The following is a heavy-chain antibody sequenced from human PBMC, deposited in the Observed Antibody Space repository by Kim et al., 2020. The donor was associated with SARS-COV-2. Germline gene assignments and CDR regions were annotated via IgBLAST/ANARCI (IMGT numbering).Heavy chain of an antibody. CDR3: ARDSSGWGDAFDI. V-gene: IGHV4-59*01. D-gene: IGHD6-19*01. Sequence: SETLSLTCTVSGGSISSYYWSWIRQPPGKGLEWIGYIYYSGSTNYNPSLKSRVTISVDTSKNQFSLKLSSVTAADTAVYYCARDSSGWGDAFDIWGQRT. CDR2: IYYSGST. CDR1: GGSISSYY. J-gene: IGHJ3*02.